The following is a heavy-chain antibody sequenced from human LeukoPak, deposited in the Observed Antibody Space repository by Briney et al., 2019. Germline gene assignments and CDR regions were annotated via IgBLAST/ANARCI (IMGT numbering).Heavy chain of an antibody. CDR1: GGSLSTYY. D-gene: IGHD4-17*01. Sequence: HSETLSLTCSVSGGSLSTYYWTWIRQPPRKGLGYIGYVYYTGSTNYNPSLQSRVAISIDTSKNQFSLKLRSVTAADTAAYFCARIDGDLLDSWGQGTLVAVSS. J-gene: IGHJ4*02. V-gene: IGHV4-59*08. CDR2: VYYTGST. CDR3: ARIDGDLLDS.